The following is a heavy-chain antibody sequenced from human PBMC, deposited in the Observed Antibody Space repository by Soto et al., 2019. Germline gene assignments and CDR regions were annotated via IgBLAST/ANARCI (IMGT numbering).Heavy chain of an antibody. D-gene: IGHD1-26*01. J-gene: IGHJ4*02. Sequence: GGSLRLSCAASGFSFSSYWMSWVRQAPGKGLEWVANIKQDGSGKYYVDSVKGRFTVSRDNAKNSLFLQMNSLRADDTAVYYCARDGLLQPFDYWGQGALVTVSS. V-gene: IGHV3-7*01. CDR3: ARDGLLQPFDY. CDR1: GFSFSSYW. CDR2: IKQDGSGK.